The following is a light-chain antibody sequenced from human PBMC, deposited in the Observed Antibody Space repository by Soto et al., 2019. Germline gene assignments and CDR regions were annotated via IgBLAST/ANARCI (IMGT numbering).Light chain of an antibody. J-gene: IGKJ1*01. V-gene: IGKV3-15*01. CDR3: QQYNNWPPT. CDR2: GAS. Sequence: EIVMTQSPATLSVSPGERATLSCRASQSVSGNLAWYQQKPGQAPRLLIYGASTGATGIPARCSGSGSGTEFTLTISSLQSEDFAVYYCQQYNNWPPTFGQGTKVEIK. CDR1: QSVSGN.